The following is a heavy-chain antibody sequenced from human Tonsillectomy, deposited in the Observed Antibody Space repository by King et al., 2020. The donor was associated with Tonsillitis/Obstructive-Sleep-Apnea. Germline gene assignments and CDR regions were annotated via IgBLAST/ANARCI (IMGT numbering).Heavy chain of an antibody. CDR3: ARPHTVWSWFDP. CDR2: ITSRSSYI. D-gene: IGHD4-17*01. Sequence: VKLVESGGGLVKPGGSLRLSCAASGFTFSTYNMNWVRQAPGKGLEWVSSITSRSSYIYYADSVKGRFTISRDNAKNSLFLQMNSLRVDDTAVYYCARPHTVWSWFDPWGQGTLVTVSS. CDR1: GFTFSTYN. V-gene: IGHV3-21*01. J-gene: IGHJ5*02.